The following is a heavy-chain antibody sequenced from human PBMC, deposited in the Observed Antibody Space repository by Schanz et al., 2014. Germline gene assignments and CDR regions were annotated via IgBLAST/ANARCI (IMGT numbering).Heavy chain of an antibody. J-gene: IGHJ3*02. CDR3: AKPFRSSWYTDAFDI. Sequence: ELQLLESGGGLVQPGGSLRLSCAASGFTFSAYAMTWVRRAPGKGLEWVAGISSGGGTTFYADSVKGRFSISRDNSKNTVYMQMSSLRADDSAVYYCAKPFRSSWYTDAFDIWGQGTMVTVSS. D-gene: IGHD6-13*01. V-gene: IGHV3-23*01. CDR2: ISSGGGTT. CDR1: GFTFSAYA.